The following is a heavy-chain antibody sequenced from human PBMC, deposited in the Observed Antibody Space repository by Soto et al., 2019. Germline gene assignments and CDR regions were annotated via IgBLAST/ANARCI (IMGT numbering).Heavy chain of an antibody. CDR1: GFTFRSCA. Sequence: GGSLRLSCAASGFTFRSCAMGWVRQAPGKGLEWVSAISGSGGSTYYADSVKGRFTISRDNSKNTLYLQMNSLRAEDTAVYFCAKENGYSSSWFEFDYWGQGTLVTVSS. J-gene: IGHJ4*02. CDR3: AKENGYSSSWFEFDY. CDR2: ISGSGGST. D-gene: IGHD6-13*01. V-gene: IGHV3-23*01.